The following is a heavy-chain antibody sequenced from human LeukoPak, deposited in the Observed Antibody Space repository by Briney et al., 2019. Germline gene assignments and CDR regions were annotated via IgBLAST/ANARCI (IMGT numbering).Heavy chain of an antibody. J-gene: IGHJ5*02. CDR3: ARGGTYYDSSGYPINWFDP. CDR1: GVSISSSNW. V-gene: IGHV4-4*02. CDR2: IYHSGST. Sequence: KTSETLSLTCAVSGVSISSSNWWSWVRQPPGKGLEWIGEIYHSGSTNYNPSLKSRVTISVDKSKNQFSLKLSSVTAADTAVYYCARGGTYYDSSGYPINWFDPWGQGTLVTVSS. D-gene: IGHD3-22*01.